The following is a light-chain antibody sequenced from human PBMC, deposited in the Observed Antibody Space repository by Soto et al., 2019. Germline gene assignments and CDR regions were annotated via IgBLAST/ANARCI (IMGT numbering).Light chain of an antibody. CDR1: QSISSY. J-gene: IGKJ2*01. CDR3: QQSYSTLAYT. Sequence: EIQMTQSPSSLSASVGDRVTITCRASQSISSYLNWYQQKPGKAPKLLIYAASSWQSGVPSRFSGSGSGTDFTLTISRLQPEDFAMYYCQQSYSTLAYTFGQGTKLEIK. V-gene: IGKV1-39*01. CDR2: AAS.